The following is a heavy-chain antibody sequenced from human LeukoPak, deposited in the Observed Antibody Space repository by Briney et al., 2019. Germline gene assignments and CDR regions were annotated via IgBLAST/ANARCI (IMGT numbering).Heavy chain of an antibody. J-gene: IGHJ6*02. CDR2: ISAYNGNT. CDR3: ARDGYCSGGSCSDTRYYYYGMDV. V-gene: IGHV1-18*01. D-gene: IGHD2-15*01. CDR1: GYTFTSYG. Sequence: ASVTVSCKASGYTFTSYGISWVRQAPGQGLEWMGWISAYNGNTNYAQKLQGRVTMTTDTSTSTAYMELRSLRSDDTAVYYCARDGYCSGGSCSDTRYYYYGMDVWGQGTTVTVSS.